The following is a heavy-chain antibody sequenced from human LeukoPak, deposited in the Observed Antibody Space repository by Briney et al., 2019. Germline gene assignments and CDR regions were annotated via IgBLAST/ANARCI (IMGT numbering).Heavy chain of an antibody. CDR3: ANGYYYDSSETDAFDI. D-gene: IGHD3-22*01. Sequence: PGGSLRLSCAASGFTFSSYGMHWVRQAPGKGLEWVAVISYDGSNKYYADSVKGRFTISRDNSKNTLYLQMNSLRAEDTAVYYCANGYYYDSSETDAFDIWGQGTMVTVSS. CDR1: GFTFSSYG. J-gene: IGHJ3*02. V-gene: IGHV3-30*18. CDR2: ISYDGSNK.